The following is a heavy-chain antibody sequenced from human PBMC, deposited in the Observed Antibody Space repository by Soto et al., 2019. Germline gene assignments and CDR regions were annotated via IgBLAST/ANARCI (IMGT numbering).Heavy chain of an antibody. J-gene: IGHJ6*02. V-gene: IGHV3-30*03. CDR2: ISYDSSQK. CDR1: GFTFSESG. CDR3: ARSRYGIGGGMDV. D-gene: IGHD2-15*01. Sequence: QVQLVEPGGGVVRPGRSLRLSCEASGFTFSESGMHWVRQAPGKGLEWVTLISYDSSQKYYIDSVKGRFTISRDNSKNALYLQMTSLRPEDTAVYYCARSRYGIGGGMDVWGQATTVTVSS.